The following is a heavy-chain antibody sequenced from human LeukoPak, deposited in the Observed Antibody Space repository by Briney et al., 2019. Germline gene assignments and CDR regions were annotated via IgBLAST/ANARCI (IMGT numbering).Heavy chain of an antibody. V-gene: IGHV4-59*08. CDR1: GGSISSYY. D-gene: IGHD6-13*01. CDR2: IYYSGST. J-gene: IGHJ5*02. CDR3: ASNIAAASENWFDP. Sequence: PSETLSLTCTVSGGSISSYYWSWIRQLPGKGLEWIGYIYYSGSTNYNPSLKSRVTTSVDTSKNQFSLKLSSVTAADTAVYYRASNIAAASENWFDPWGQGTLVTVSS.